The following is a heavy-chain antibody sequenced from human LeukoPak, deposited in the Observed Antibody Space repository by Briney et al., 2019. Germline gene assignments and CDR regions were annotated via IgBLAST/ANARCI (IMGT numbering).Heavy chain of an antibody. J-gene: IGHJ4*02. CDR3: AKDRGNWNYPTVFDY. D-gene: IGHD1-7*01. Sequence: GGPLRLSCAASGFTFSSYAMSWVRQAPGKGLEWVSAISGSGGSTYYADSVKGRFTISRDNSKNTLYLQMNSLRAEDTAVYYCAKDRGNWNYPTVFDYWGQGTLVTVSS. CDR1: GFTFSSYA. CDR2: ISGSGGST. V-gene: IGHV3-23*01.